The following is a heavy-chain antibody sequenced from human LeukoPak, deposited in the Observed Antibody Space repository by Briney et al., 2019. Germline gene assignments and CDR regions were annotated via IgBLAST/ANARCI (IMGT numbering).Heavy chain of an antibody. J-gene: IGHJ5*02. CDR1: GDSLSTYY. D-gene: IGHD3-22*01. CDR3: ARGVGSGYTDA. V-gene: IGHV4-59*01. Sequence: SETLSLTCTVSGDSLSTYYWTWLRQPPGKGLEWIGYIYNSGSTNYNPSLKSRVTISVDTSKNQFSLKLTSVTAADTAVYYCARGVGSGYTDAWGQGTLVTVSS. CDR2: IYNSGST.